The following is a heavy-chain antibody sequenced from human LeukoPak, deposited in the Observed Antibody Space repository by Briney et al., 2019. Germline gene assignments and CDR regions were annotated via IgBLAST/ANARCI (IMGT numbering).Heavy chain of an antibody. D-gene: IGHD6-6*01. V-gene: IGHV3-33*08. CDR2: IWYDGSNK. CDR1: GFTFSTCA. J-gene: IGHJ4*02. CDR3: ARDSSKAPLDY. Sequence: GGSLRLSCTASGFTFSTCAMTWVRQAPGKGLEWVAVIWYDGSNKYYADSVKGRFTISRDNSKNTLYLQMNSLRAEDTAVYYCARDSSKAPLDYWGQGTLVTVSS.